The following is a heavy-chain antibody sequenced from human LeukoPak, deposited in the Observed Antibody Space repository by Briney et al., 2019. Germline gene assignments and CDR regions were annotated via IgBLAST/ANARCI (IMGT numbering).Heavy chain of an antibody. CDR2: IIPIFGTA. D-gene: IGHD3-22*01. V-gene: IGHV1-69*05. CDR1: GGTFSSYA. Sequence: SVKVSCKASGGTFSSYAISWVRQAPGQGLEWMGGIIPIFGTANYAQKFQGRVTITTDESTNTAYMELSSLRSEDTAVYYCARGRYYYDSSGYPSYYFDYWGQGTLVTVSS. J-gene: IGHJ4*02. CDR3: ARGRYYYDSSGYPSYYFDY.